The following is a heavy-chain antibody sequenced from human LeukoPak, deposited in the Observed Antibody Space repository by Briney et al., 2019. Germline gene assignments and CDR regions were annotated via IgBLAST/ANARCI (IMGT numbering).Heavy chain of an antibody. J-gene: IGHJ4*02. CDR1: GFSLSTSGMC. CDR3: GAGSSGWDDY. D-gene: IGHD6-19*01. V-gene: IGHV2-70*11. Sequence: LTLXXTFSGFSLSTSGMCVSWIRPPPGKALEWLARIDWDDDKYYSTSLKTRLTISKDTSKNQVVLTMTNMDPVDTATYYCGAGSSGWDDYWGQGTLVTVSS. CDR2: IDWDDDK.